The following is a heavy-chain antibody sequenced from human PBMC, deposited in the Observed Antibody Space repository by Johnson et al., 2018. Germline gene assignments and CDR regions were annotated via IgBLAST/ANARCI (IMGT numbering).Heavy chain of an antibody. D-gene: IGHD6-19*01. CDR2: ISSRGSTI. J-gene: IGHJ3*02. Sequence: QVRLVESGGGLVKPGGSLRLSCAASGFTFSDYYMSWIRQAPGKGLEWVSYISSRGSTIYYANSVKGRLTISRNKAKNSLYLQMNSLRAEDTAVYYCARDSPGGGWPLDAFDIWGQGTMVTVSS. V-gene: IGHV3-11*04. CDR1: GFTFSDYY. CDR3: ARDSPGGGWPLDAFDI.